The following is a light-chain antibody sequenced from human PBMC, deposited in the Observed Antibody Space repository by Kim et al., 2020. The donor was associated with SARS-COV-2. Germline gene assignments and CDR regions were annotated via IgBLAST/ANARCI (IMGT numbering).Light chain of an antibody. CDR2: AAS. Sequence: DVQMTQSPSSVSASVGARVTITCRASQGEASWLAWYQQTPGKAPKLLIYAASALQDGVPSMFSGRGSGTEFTLTISGLQPEDSATYYCQQSNNFPITFGQGTRLEIK. CDR1: QGEASW. V-gene: IGKV1-12*01. J-gene: IGKJ5*01. CDR3: QQSNNFPIT.